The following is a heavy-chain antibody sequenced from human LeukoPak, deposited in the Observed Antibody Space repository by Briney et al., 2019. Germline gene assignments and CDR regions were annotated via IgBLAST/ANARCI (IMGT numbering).Heavy chain of an antibody. CDR3: AKGGRGNGEVY. CDR1: GFTFSSYA. J-gene: IGHJ4*02. Sequence: GGSLRLSCAASGFTFSSYAMSWVRQAPGKGLEWVANIKQDGSEKNYVDSVKGRFTISRDNAKSSLFLQMSDLRAEDTAVYYCAKGGRGNGEVYWGQGTLVTVSS. D-gene: IGHD2-8*01. V-gene: IGHV3-7*01. CDR2: IKQDGSEK.